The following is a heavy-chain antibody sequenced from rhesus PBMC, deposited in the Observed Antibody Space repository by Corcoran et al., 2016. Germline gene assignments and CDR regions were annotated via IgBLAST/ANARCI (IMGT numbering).Heavy chain of an antibody. D-gene: IGHD5-42*01. J-gene: IGHJ4*01. V-gene: IGHV4-169*01. CDR1: GGSISSSY. CDR2: IYWSGSST. Sequence: QLPLQESGAGLVQPSETLSVTCAVSGGSISSSYWSWIRQAPGKGLEWIGYIYWSGSSTNDNPYLKSRVTRSVDTAKNQLSLKLRSVPTADTAVYYCARGYSGSDYWGQGVLVTVSA. CDR3: ARGYSGSDY.